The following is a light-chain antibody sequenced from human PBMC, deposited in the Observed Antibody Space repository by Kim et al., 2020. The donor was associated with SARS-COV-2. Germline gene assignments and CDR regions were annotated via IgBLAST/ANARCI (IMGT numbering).Light chain of an antibody. Sequence: SASVGDRVTITCRASRTIVTYLNWYQQKPGKAPKLLISVASSLQSGVPSRFSGSGSGTDFTLTISSLQPEDFATYYCQQSYTIPTFGQGTKVEIK. J-gene: IGKJ1*01. CDR3: QQSYTIPT. V-gene: IGKV1-39*01. CDR1: RTIVTY. CDR2: VAS.